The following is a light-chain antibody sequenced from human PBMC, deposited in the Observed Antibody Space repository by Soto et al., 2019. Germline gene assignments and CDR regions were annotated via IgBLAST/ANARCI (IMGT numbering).Light chain of an antibody. J-gene: IGKJ2*01. CDR1: ESVSNNY. CDR3: EQYGSAPSYT. CDR2: GSS. Sequence: EVVLTQSPGTLSLSPGERATLSCRASESVSNNYFAWYQQKPGQAPRLPIFGSSARATGIPDRFSGSGTGSDKAITIIRLELEASEVYDCEQYGSAPSYTFGQGTKLEIK. V-gene: IGKV3-20*01.